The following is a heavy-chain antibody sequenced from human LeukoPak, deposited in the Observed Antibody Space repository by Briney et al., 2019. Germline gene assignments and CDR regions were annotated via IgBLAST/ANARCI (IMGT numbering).Heavy chain of an antibody. CDR3: ARGVFDGDLLTGYWYFDL. D-gene: IGHD1-20*01. J-gene: IGHJ2*01. Sequence: GRSLRLSCAASGFTFSSYGFHWVRRAPGKGLEGVAVIWYDGSNKYYGDSVKGRFTISRDNSKNTVYLQMNSLRAEDTAVYYCARGVFDGDLLTGYWYFDLWGRGTLVTVSS. CDR1: GFTFSSYG. V-gene: IGHV3-33*01. CDR2: IWYDGSNK.